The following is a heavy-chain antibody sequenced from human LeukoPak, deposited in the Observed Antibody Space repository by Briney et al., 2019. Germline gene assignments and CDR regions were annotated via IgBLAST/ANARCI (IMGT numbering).Heavy chain of an antibody. V-gene: IGHV1-8*01. Sequence: ASVKVSCKASGYTFTSYDINWVRQATGQGPEWMGWMNPNSGNTGYAQKFQGRVTMTRNTSISTAYMELSSLRSEDTAVYYCARAVTKRYYYNYMDVWGKGTTVTVSS. CDR3: ARAVTKRYYYNYMDV. CDR1: GYTFTSYD. J-gene: IGHJ6*03. CDR2: MNPNSGNT. D-gene: IGHD4-17*01.